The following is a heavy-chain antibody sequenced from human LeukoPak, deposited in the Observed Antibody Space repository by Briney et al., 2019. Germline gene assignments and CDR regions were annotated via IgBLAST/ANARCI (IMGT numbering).Heavy chain of an antibody. V-gene: IGHV4-38-2*02. CDR1: GYSISSGYY. CDR3: ARDLNGYYDF. CDR2: IYHSGST. J-gene: IGHJ4*02. Sequence: SETLSLTCTVSGYSISSGYYWGWIRQPPGKGLEWIGSIYHSGSTCYNPSLKSRVTISVDTSKNQFSLKLSSVTAADTAVYYCARDLNGYYDFWGQGTLVTVSS. D-gene: IGHD3-3*01.